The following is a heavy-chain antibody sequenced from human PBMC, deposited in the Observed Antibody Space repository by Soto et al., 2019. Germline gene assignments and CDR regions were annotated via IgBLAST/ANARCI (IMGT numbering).Heavy chain of an antibody. CDR3: ARGLSAVPSYLDY. CDR2: ISWNSGNI. J-gene: IGHJ4*02. V-gene: IGHV3-9*01. CDR1: GFTVDDYV. Sequence: EVQLVESGGGLVQPGRSLRLSCVASGFTVDDYVMHRVRQVPGKGLEWVSGISWNSGNIDYADSVKGRFTISRDNAMNSLYLQMNSLRPEDTALYYCARGLSAVPSYLDYWGQGTLVTVSS. D-gene: IGHD3-16*01.